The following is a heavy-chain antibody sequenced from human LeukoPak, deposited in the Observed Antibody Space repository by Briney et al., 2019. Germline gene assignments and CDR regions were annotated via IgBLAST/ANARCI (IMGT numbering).Heavy chain of an antibody. CDR1: GGSISSYY. Sequence: SETLSLTCTVPGGSISSYYWSWIRQPPGKGLEWIGYIYYSGSTNYNPSLKSRVTMSVDTSKNQFSLKLSSVTAADTAVYYCARGGYSYGYGDDYWGQGTLVTVSS. CDR3: ARGGYSYGYGDDY. V-gene: IGHV4-59*12. D-gene: IGHD5-18*01. CDR2: IYYSGST. J-gene: IGHJ4*02.